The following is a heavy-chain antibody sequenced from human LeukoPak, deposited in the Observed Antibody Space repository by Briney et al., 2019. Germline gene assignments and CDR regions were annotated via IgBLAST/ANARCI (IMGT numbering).Heavy chain of an antibody. CDR2: IYHSGST. CDR1: GGSISSSNW. CDR3: ASGGYCSGGSCGIDY. Sequence: ASETLSLTCTVSGGSISSSNWWSWVRQPPGKGLEWIGEIYHSGSTNYNPSLKSRVTISVDKSKNQFSLKLSSVTAADTAVYYCASGGYCSGGSCGIDYWGQGTLVTVSS. J-gene: IGHJ4*02. D-gene: IGHD2-15*01. V-gene: IGHV4-4*02.